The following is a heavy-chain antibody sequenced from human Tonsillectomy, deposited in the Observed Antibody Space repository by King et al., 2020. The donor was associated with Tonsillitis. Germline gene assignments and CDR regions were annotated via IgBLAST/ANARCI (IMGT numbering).Heavy chain of an antibody. D-gene: IGHD3-10*01. J-gene: IGHJ6*03. Sequence: VQLVESGGGVVQPGGSLRLSCATSGFTFDDYAMHLVRQAPGKGLEWVSLISGDGGKTFYTDPVKGRCTISRENSKNSLYLQMNSLRTEDTALYYCVKDDQFGQTGYYYMDVWGKGTTVTVSS. CDR2: ISGDGGKT. V-gene: IGHV3-43*02. CDR1: GFTFDDYA. CDR3: VKDDQFGQTGYYYMDV.